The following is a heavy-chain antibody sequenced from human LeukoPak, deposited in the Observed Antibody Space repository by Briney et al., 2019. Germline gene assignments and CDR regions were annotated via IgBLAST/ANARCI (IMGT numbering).Heavy chain of an antibody. D-gene: IGHD3-22*01. CDR1: GLTFSSYA. J-gene: IGHJ4*02. Sequence: PGRSLRLSCAASGLTFSSYAMHWVRQAPGKGLEWVAVISYDGSNKYYADSVKGRFTISRDNSKNTLYLQMNSLRAEDTAVYYCARERYYDSSGYNWDFDYWGQGTLVTVSS. CDR2: ISYDGSNK. V-gene: IGHV3-30-3*01. CDR3: ARERYYDSSGYNWDFDY.